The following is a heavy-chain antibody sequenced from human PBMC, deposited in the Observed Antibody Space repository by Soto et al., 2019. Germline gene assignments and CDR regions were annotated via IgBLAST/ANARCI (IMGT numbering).Heavy chain of an antibody. J-gene: IGHJ6*02. CDR2: MSNDGTSR. D-gene: IGHD4-4*01. V-gene: IGHV3-30*18. CDR3: AKVRVKDYYYYAMDV. CDR1: GFTFSIYG. Sequence: GGSLRLSCAASGFTFSIYGMHWVRQAPGKGLEWVAVMSNDGTSRFYADSVKGRFTISRDNSKNTLYLQMNSLRAEDTAIYYCAKVRVKDYYYYAMDVWGQGTTVTVSS.